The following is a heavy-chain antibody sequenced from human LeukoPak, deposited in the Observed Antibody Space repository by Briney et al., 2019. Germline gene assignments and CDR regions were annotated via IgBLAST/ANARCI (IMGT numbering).Heavy chain of an antibody. CDR1: GGSISSHY. J-gene: IGHJ4*02. CDR2: IYYSGST. Sequence: SETLSLTCTVSGGSISSHYWSWIRQPPGKGLEWIGYIYYSGSTNYYPSLKSRVTISVDTSKNQFSLKLSSVTAADTAVYYCAREGPYSSAIDYWGQGTLVTVSS. CDR3: AREGPYSSAIDY. D-gene: IGHD6-25*01. V-gene: IGHV4-59*11.